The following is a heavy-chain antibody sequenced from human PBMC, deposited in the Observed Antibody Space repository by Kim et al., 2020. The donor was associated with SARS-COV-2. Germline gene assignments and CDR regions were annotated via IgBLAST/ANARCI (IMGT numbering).Heavy chain of an antibody. Sequence: SETLSLTCAVYGGSFSGYYWSWIRQPPGKGLEWIGEINHSGSTNYNASLKSRVTISVDTSKNQFSLKLSSVTAADTAVYYCGGSGYCYYYYYMDAWGKGT. J-gene: IGHJ6*03. D-gene: IGHD3-22*01. V-gene: IGHV4-34*01. CDR1: GGSFSGYY. CDR3: GGSGYCYYYYYMDA. CDR2: INHSGST.